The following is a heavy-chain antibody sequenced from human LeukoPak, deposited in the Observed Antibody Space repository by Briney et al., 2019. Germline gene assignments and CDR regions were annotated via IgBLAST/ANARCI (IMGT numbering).Heavy chain of an antibody. D-gene: IGHD3-10*01. V-gene: IGHV3-23*01. CDR2: ISGSDGTT. CDR3: AKKLGITMLRGGYYIDV. CDR1: GFIFNSYA. Sequence: GGSLRLSCAASGFIFNSYAMSWVRQAPGKGLEWVSGISGSDGTTYYADSVKGRFTISRDNSKNTLYLQMNSLRAEDTAVYYCAKKLGITMLRGGYYIDVWGKGTTVTVSS. J-gene: IGHJ6*03.